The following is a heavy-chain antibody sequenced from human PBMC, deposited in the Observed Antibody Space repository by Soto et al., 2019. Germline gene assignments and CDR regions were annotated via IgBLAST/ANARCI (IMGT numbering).Heavy chain of an antibody. CDR1: GFTFSSYA. V-gene: IGHV3-30-3*01. J-gene: IGHJ6*02. CDR3: ATLTTVTTPGWYGMDV. CDR2: ISYDGSNK. Sequence: QVQLVESGGGVVQPGRSLRLSCAASGFTFSSYAMHWVRQATGKGLEWLAVISYDGSNKYYGESVKGRFTIARDNSKNTLYLQMNSLRAEDTAVYYCATLTTVTTPGWYGMDVWRQGTTVTVSS. D-gene: IGHD4-17*01.